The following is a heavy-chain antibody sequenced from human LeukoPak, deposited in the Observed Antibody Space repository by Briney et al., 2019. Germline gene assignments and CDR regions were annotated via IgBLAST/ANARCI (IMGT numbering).Heavy chain of an antibody. D-gene: IGHD4-23*01. CDR1: GFTFSHAW. CDR2: INSSGGRT. V-gene: IGHV3-23*01. Sequence: PGGSLRLSCAASGFTFSHAWMSWVRQAPGKGLEWVSSINSSGGRTYYADSVKGRFTISRDNSKNTLYLQMNSLRAEDTAVYYCAIGPGGVFHYWGQGTLVIVSS. J-gene: IGHJ4*02. CDR3: AIGPGGVFHY.